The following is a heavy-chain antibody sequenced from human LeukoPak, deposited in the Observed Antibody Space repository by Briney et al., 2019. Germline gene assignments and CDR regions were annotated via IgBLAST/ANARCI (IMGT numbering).Heavy chain of an antibody. V-gene: IGHV4-59*12. J-gene: IGHJ4*02. D-gene: IGHD3-16*02. CDR2: IYYSGTT. CDR3: AGDQRYDYVWGSYRSGGFDY. Sequence: SETLSLTCTVSGGSISSYYWNWIRQPPGKGLEWIGYIYYSGTTNYNPSLKSRVTISVDTSKNQFSLKLSSVTAADTAVYYCAGDQRYDYVWGSYRSGGFDYWGQGTLVTVSS. CDR1: GGSISSYY.